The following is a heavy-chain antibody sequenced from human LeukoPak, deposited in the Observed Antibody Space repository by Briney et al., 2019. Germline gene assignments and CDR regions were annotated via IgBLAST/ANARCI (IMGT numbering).Heavy chain of an antibody. V-gene: IGHV3-9*01. Sequence: PGGSLRLSCAASGFTFDDYAMHWVRHAPGKGLEWVSGISWKSGSIGYADSVKGRFTISRDNAKNSLYLQMNTLRAEDTALYYCVKDKGYIGEDAFDIWGQGTMVTVSS. D-gene: IGHD3-10*01. CDR2: ISWKSGSI. CDR1: GFTFDDYA. J-gene: IGHJ3*02. CDR3: VKDKGYIGEDAFDI.